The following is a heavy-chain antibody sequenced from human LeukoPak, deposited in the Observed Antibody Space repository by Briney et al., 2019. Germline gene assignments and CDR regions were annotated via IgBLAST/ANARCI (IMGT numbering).Heavy chain of an antibody. CDR3: ARAPLASYGDYLG. CDR1: GFTFSSYA. D-gene: IGHD4-17*01. CDR2: IISSGGST. Sequence: HPGGSLRLSRAASGFTFSSYAMNWVRQAPGKGLEWVSVIISSGGSTYYADSVKGRFTISRDNSNDTLYLHMSSLRAEDTAVYYCARAPLASYGDYLGWGQGTLVTVSS. V-gene: IGHV3-23*01. J-gene: IGHJ4*02.